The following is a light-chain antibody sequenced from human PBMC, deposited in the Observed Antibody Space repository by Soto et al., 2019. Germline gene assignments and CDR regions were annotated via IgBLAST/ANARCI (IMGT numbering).Light chain of an antibody. V-gene: IGLV2-11*01. Sequence: QSALTQPRSVSGSPGQSVTISCTGTISDVAGYNYVSWYQHHPGKAPKLLISDVTKRPSWVPDRFSGSKSGSTASLTISELQAEDEADYYCSSYAGSNNLVLGGGTKLTVL. CDR1: ISDVAGYNY. CDR3: SSYAGSNNLV. J-gene: IGLJ2*01. CDR2: DVT.